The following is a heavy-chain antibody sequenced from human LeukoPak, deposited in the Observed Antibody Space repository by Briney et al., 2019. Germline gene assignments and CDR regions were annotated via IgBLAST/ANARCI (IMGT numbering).Heavy chain of an antibody. V-gene: IGHV4-31*03. CDR3: ARASYQLPPPRV. D-gene: IGHD2-2*01. CDR2: IYYSGST. J-gene: IGHJ4*02. CDR1: GGSISSGGYY. Sequence: SETLSLTCTVSGGSISSGGYYWSWIRQHPGKGLEWIGYIYYSGSTYYNPSLKSRVTISVDTSKNQFSLKLSSVTAADTAVYYCARASYQLPPPRVWGQGTLVTVSS.